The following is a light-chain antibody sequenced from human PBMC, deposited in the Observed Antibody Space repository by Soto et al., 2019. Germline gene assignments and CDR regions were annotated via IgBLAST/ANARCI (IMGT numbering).Light chain of an antibody. CDR2: AAS. V-gene: IGKV1-6*01. J-gene: IGKJ4*01. Sequence: GDRVTITCRASQGIRSALGWYQQTPGKAPKLLIYAASSLHSGVPSRFSGSGSGTDFTLTISSLQPEDVAAYYCQKYNSAPLTFGGGTKVDIK. CDR1: QGIRSA. CDR3: QKYNSAPLT.